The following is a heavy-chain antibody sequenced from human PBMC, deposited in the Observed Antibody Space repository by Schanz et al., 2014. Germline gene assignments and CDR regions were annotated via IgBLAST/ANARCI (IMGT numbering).Heavy chain of an antibody. J-gene: IGHJ4*02. CDR2: IKHDGSEK. CDR3: ARESGGYFDN. D-gene: IGHD3-10*01. V-gene: IGHV3-7*01. Sequence: EVQLVESGGGLVQPGGSLRLSCAASGFTFGNFFMSWVRQAPGKGLEWVANIKHDGSEKYYVDSVKGRFTISRDNAKNSMYLEMNSLRAEDTAVFYCARESGGYFDNWGQGTLVTVSS. CDR1: GFTFGNFF.